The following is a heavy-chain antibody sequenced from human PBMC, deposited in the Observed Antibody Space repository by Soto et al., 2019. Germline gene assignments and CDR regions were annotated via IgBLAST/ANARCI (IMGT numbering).Heavy chain of an antibody. CDR2: INHSGST. CDR3: ARGSSSGDPSDY. J-gene: IGHJ4*02. Sequence: PSETLSLTCAVYGGSFSGYYWSWIRQPPGKGLEWIGEINHSGSTNYNPSLKSRVTISVDTSKNQFSLKLSSVTAADTAVYYCARGSSSGDPSDYWGQGTLVTVSS. V-gene: IGHV4-34*01. CDR1: GGSFSGYY. D-gene: IGHD3-10*01.